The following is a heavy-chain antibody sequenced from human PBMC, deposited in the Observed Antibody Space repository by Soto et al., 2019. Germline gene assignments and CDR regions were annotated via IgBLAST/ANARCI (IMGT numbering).Heavy chain of an antibody. V-gene: IGHV3-23*01. CDR1: GFTFSSYA. J-gene: IGHJ6*03. CDR2: ISGSGGST. Sequence: EVQLLESGGGLVQPGGSLRLSCAASGFTFSSYAMSWVRQAPGKGLEWVSAISGSGGSTYYADSVKGRFTISRDNSKNTLYPKMNSLKAEDTAVYYCAKNPVVGYYMDVWGKGTTVTVSS. CDR3: AKNPVVGYYMDV.